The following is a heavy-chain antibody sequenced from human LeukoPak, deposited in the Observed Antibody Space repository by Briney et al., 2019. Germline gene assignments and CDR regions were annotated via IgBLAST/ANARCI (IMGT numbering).Heavy chain of an antibody. CDR2: IIPIFGTA. CDR1: GGTFSSYA. D-gene: IGHD3-22*01. CDR3: ARKTYDSSGLIPHPGVFDI. V-gene: IGHV1-69*13. Sequence: ASVKVSCNASGGTFSSYAISWVRQAPGQGLEWMGGIIPIFGTANYAQKFQGRVTITADESTSTAYMELSSLRSEDTAVYYCARKTYDSSGLIPHPGVFDIWGQGTMVTVSS. J-gene: IGHJ3*02.